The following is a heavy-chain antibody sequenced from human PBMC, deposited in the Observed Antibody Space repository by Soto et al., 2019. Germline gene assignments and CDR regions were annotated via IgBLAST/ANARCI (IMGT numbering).Heavy chain of an antibody. J-gene: IGHJ4*02. D-gene: IGHD6-6*01. Sequence: EVQLLESGGGLVQPGGSLRLSCAASGFSFSSHAMSWVRQAPGKGLDWVSSLSGDTRDTYAADSVKGRFTISRDNSKNTVYLQMISLRAEDTAVYFCAKKCTGSSSMGCFDSWGQGTLVTVSS. CDR2: LSGDTRDT. CDR3: AKKCTGSSSMGCFDS. V-gene: IGHV3-23*01. CDR1: GFSFSSHA.